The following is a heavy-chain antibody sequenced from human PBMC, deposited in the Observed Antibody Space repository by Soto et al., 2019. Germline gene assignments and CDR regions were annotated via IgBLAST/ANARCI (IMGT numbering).Heavy chain of an antibody. V-gene: IGHV5-51*01. D-gene: IGHD2-2*01. Sequence: PGESLKISCKGSGYSFTSYWIGWVRQMPGKGLEWMGIIYPGDSDTRYSPSFQGQVTISADKSISTAYLQWSSLKASDTAMYYCARHGRDGYCSSTSCYDYYYYMHVWGKGTTVTVSS. CDR2: IYPGDSDT. CDR3: ARHGRDGYCSSTSCYDYYYYMHV. J-gene: IGHJ6*03. CDR1: GYSFTSYW.